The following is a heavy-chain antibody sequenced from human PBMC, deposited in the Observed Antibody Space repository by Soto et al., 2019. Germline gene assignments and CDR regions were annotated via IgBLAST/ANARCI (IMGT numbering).Heavy chain of an antibody. V-gene: IGHV1-3*01. Sequence: ASVKVSCKASGYTFTGYAMHWVRQAPGQRLEWMGWINAGNCNTKYSQKFQGRVTITRDTSASTAYIELSSLRSEDTAVYYCARAVAVAADFDYWGQGTLVTVSS. CDR2: INAGNCNT. J-gene: IGHJ4*02. CDR1: GYTFTGYA. CDR3: ARAVAVAADFDY. D-gene: IGHD6-19*01.